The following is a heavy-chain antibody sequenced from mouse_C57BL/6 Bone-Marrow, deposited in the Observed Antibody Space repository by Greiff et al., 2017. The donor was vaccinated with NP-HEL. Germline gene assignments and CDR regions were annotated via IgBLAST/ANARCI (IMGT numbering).Heavy chain of an antibody. CDR3: ARDTTVVAPYFDV. CDR1: GYTFTSYW. Sequence: VQLQQPEAELVKPGASVKLSCKASGYTFTSYWMHWVKQRPGQGLEWIGMIHPNSGSTNYNEKFKSKATLTVDKSSSTAYMQLSSLTSEDSAVYYCARDTTVVAPYFDVWGTGTTVTVSS. J-gene: IGHJ1*03. D-gene: IGHD1-1*01. V-gene: IGHV1-64*01. CDR2: IHPNSGST.